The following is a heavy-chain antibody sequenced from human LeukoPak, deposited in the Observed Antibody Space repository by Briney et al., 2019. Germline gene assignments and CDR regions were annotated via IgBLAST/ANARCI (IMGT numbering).Heavy chain of an antibody. J-gene: IGHJ6*04. Sequence: PGGSLRLSCAAPGFTFSSYSMNWVRQAPGKGLEWVSSISSSSSYIYYADSVKGRFTISRDNAKNPLYLQMNSLRAEDTAVYYCAELGITMIGGVWGKGTTVTISS. D-gene: IGHD3-10*02. V-gene: IGHV3-21*01. CDR3: AELGITMIGGV. CDR2: ISSSSSYI. CDR1: GFTFSSYS.